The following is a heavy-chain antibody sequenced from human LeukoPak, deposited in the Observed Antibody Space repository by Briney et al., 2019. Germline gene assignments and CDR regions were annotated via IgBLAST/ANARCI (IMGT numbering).Heavy chain of an antibody. CDR3: ARFGVRLGEVNYPWFDP. V-gene: IGHV4-34*01. D-gene: IGHD3-10*01. Sequence: SETLSLTCAVYGGSFSGYYWSWIRQPPGNGLEWIGEINHSVSTNYNPSLKSRVTISLDTSKNQLSLKLSSVTAADTAVYYCARFGVRLGEVNYPWFDPWGQGTLVTVSS. CDR2: INHSVST. CDR1: GGSFSGYY. J-gene: IGHJ5*02.